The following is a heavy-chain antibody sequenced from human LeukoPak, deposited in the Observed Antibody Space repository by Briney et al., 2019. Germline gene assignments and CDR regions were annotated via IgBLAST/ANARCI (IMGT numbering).Heavy chain of an antibody. V-gene: IGHV1-46*01. CDR2: INPSGGST. CDR1: GYTFTSYY. D-gene: IGHD6-6*01. J-gene: IGHJ6*02. Sequence: ASVKVSCTASGYTFTSYYMHWVRQAPGQGLEWMGIINPSGGSTSHAQKFQGRVTMTRDTSTSTVYMELSSLRSEDTAVYYCASYSSSSIGWDYYYYYYGMDVWGQGTTVTVSS. CDR3: ASYSSSSIGWDYYYYYYGMDV.